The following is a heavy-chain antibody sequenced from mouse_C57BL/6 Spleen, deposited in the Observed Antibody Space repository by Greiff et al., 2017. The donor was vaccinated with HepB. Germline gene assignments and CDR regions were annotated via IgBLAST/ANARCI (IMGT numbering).Heavy chain of an antibody. V-gene: IGHV1-61*01. J-gene: IGHJ3*01. CDR2: IYPSDSET. Sequence: VQLQQPGAELVRPGSSVKLSCKASGYTFTSYWMDWVKQRPGQGLEWIGNIYPSDSETHYNQKFKDKATLTVDKSSSTAYMQLSSLTSEDSAVYYCAAHYYGRAYWGQGTLVTVSA. D-gene: IGHD1-2*01. CDR1: GYTFTSYW. CDR3: AAHYYGRAY.